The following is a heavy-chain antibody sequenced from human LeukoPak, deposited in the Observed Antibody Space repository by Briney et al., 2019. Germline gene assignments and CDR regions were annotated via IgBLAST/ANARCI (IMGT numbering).Heavy chain of an antibody. CDR2: ISSNGGST. D-gene: IGHD3-3*01. CDR1: GFTFSSYA. CDR3: ARRARFLEWLAPAYYFDY. J-gene: IGHJ4*02. Sequence: GGSLRLSCAASGFTFSSYAMHWVRQAPGKGLEYVSAISSNGGSTYYANSVKGRFTISRDNSKNTLYLQMGSLRAEDMAVYYCARRARFLEWLAPAYYFDYWGQGTLVTVSS. V-gene: IGHV3-64*01.